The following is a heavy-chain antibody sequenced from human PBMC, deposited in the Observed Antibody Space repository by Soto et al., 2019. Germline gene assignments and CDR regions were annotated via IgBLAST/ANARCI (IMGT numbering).Heavy chain of an antibody. D-gene: IGHD3-10*01. V-gene: IGHV4-39*01. CDR1: GASITGSRYY. CDR2: IYHIGSP. J-gene: IGHJ5*02. Sequence: LQLEESGPGLVKPSETLSLTCTVSGASITGSRYYWGWIRQPPGKGLEWIGTIYHIGSPYYNPSLKSRPTMSVDTAKKQVSRRLTAVSAAATAVYYCVKTYGSMNWFDLWGQGTLVTVSS. CDR3: VKTYGSMNWFDL.